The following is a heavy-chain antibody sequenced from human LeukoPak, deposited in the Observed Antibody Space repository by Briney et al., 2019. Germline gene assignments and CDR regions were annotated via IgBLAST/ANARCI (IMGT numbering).Heavy chain of an antibody. CDR2: ISTSSITK. D-gene: IGHD2-15*01. J-gene: IGHJ5*01. CDR1: GFTFSIYS. Sequence: GGSPRLSCAASGFTFSIYSMSWVRQAPGKGPEWLSYISTSSITKYYADSVKGRFTISRDDAKNSLSLQMNSLRADDTAVYYCAKEMGFCSGGSCYRWFDSWGQGTLVTVSS. CDR3: AKEMGFCSGGSCYRWFDS. V-gene: IGHV3-48*01.